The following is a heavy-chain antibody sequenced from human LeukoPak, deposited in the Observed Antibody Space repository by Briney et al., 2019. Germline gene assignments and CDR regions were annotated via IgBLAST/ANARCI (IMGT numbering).Heavy chain of an antibody. D-gene: IGHD3-22*01. V-gene: IGHV4-39*07. CDR3: ASLFYDSSGYPANADAFDI. J-gene: IGHJ3*02. CDR2: IYHSGST. CDR1: GGSISSSSYY. Sequence: SETLSLTCTVSGGSISSSSYYWGWIRQPPGKGLEWIGSIYHSGSTYYNPSLKSRVTISVDTSKNQFSLKLSSVTAADTAVYYCASLFYDSSGYPANADAFDIWGQGTMVTVSS.